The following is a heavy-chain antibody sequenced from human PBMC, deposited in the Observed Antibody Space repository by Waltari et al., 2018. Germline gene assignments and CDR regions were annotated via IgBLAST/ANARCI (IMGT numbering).Heavy chain of an antibody. J-gene: IGHJ4*02. D-gene: IGHD6-19*01. CDR2: ISWDGGST. CDR1: GFTFNGYI. V-gene: IGHV3-43*01. Sequence: EVQLVESGGTVVQPGGSLRLCCAASGFTFNGYIVHWVRQVPGKGPELVSRISWDGGSTSYADSVKGRFTISRDNSRNSLYLKMQSLRTEDSALYYCTKDIRGSGWYVFDFWGQGTLVTVSS. CDR3: TKDIRGSGWYVFDF.